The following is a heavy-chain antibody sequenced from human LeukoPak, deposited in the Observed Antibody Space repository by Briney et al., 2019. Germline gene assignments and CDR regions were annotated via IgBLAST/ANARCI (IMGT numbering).Heavy chain of an antibody. CDR1: GFTFSSYT. CDR2: ISSSGSFI. CDR3: AREVVARRRTFDI. V-gene: IGHV3-21*01. D-gene: IGHD5-12*01. J-gene: IGHJ3*02. Sequence: PGGSLRLSCAASGFTFSSYTMNWVRQAPGKGLEWVSSISSSGSFIYYADSVKGRFTISRDNAKNSLFLQLNSLRVEDTAVYYCAREVVARRRTFDIWGQGTIVTVSS.